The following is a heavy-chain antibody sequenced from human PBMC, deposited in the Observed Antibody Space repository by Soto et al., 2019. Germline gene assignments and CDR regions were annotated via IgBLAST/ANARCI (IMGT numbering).Heavy chain of an antibody. CDR2: INHSGST. J-gene: IGHJ5*02. CDR3: ARPKGPRDTAMPVGWFDP. V-gene: IGHV4-34*01. D-gene: IGHD5-18*01. Sequence: SETLSLTCAVYGGSFSGYYWSWIRQPPGKGLEWIGEINHSGSTNYNPSLKSRVTISVDTSKNQFSLKLSSVTAADTAVYYCARPKGPRDTAMPVGWFDPWGQGTLVTVSS. CDR1: GGSFSGYY.